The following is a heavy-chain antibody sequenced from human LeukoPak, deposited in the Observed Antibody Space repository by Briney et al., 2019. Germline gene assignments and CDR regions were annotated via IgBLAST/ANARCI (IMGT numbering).Heavy chain of an antibody. CDR3: ATSRTADYPRY. Sequence: TGGSLRLSCAASGFTFSSYGMHWVRQAPGKGMEWVAFIRYDGSNKYYADSVKGRFTISRDNSKNTLYLQMNSLRAEDTAVYYCATSRTADYPRYWGQGTLVTVSS. J-gene: IGHJ4*02. CDR2: IRYDGSNK. D-gene: IGHD3-16*01. V-gene: IGHV3-30*02. CDR1: GFTFSSYG.